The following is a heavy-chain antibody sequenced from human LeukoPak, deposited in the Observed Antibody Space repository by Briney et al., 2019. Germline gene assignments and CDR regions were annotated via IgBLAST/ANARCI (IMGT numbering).Heavy chain of an antibody. CDR1: GGSISSYY. D-gene: IGHD5-12*01. CDR3: ARGGSGYDSFYYYGMDV. CDR2: IYDSGST. V-gene: IGHV4-59*01. J-gene: IGHJ6*02. Sequence: SETLSLTCTVSGGSISSYYWSWIRQPPGKGLEWIGYIYDSGSTNYNPSLKSRVTISVDTSKTQFSLKLSSVTAADTAVYYCARGGSGYDSFYYYGMDVWGQGTTVTVS.